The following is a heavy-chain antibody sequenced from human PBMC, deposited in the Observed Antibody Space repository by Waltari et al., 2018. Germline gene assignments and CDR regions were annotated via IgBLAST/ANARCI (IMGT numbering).Heavy chain of an antibody. CDR3: TSDTEA. J-gene: IGHJ5*02. CDR2: IKRKIEGATT. Sequence: EVQLVESGGGLVRPGGSRRLTCVPSGVSFSTAWRWWVRHAPGKGLEWVSRIKRKIEGATTDYAAPVKGRFTISRDDSKNMLSLQMHSRTVEDTAVYYCTSDTEAWGQGTQVTVTS. CDR1: GVSFSTAW. V-gene: IGHV3-15*05.